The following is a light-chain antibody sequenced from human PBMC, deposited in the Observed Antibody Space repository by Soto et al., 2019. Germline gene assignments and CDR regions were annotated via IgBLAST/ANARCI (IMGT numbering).Light chain of an antibody. J-gene: IGKJ4*01. Sequence: EIVLTQSPAALSLSPGGRATLSCRVSQSINIYLAWYQQKPGQAPRLLIYDASIRATGIPARFSGNGSGTDFTRTISSLEPDDFGVYYGPQRYSWPLTCGGGIEVDIK. CDR2: DAS. CDR1: QSINIY. V-gene: IGKV3-11*01. CDR3: PQRYSWPLT.